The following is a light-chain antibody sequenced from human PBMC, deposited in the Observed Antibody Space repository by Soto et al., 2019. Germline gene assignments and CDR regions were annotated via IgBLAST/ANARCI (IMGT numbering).Light chain of an antibody. CDR3: QHLNSYPVT. Sequence: DIQLTQSPSFLSASVGGRVTITCRASQGISSYLAWYQQKPGKAPKLLIYAASTLQSGVPSRFSGSGSGTELTLTISSLQPEDFATYYCQHLNSYPVTFGGGTKVDIK. CDR1: QGISSY. J-gene: IGKJ4*01. CDR2: AAS. V-gene: IGKV1-9*01.